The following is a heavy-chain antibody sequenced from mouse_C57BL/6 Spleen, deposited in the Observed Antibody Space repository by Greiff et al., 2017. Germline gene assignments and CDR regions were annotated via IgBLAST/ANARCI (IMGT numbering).Heavy chain of an antibody. V-gene: IGHV3-6*01. CDR1: GYSITSGYY. CDR3: AREGYEGDYFDY. CDR2: ISYDGSN. J-gene: IGHJ2*01. Sequence: VQLKESGPGLVKPSQSLSLTCSVTGYSITSGYYWNWIRQFPGNKLEWMGYISYDGSNNYNPSLKNRISITRDTSKNQFFLKLNSVTTEDTATYYCAREGYEGDYFDYWGQGTTLTVSS. D-gene: IGHD3-1*01.